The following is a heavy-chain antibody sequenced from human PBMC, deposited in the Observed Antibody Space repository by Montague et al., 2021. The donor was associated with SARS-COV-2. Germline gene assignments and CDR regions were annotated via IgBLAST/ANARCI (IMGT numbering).Heavy chain of an antibody. CDR1: GGSISSGGYY. V-gene: IGHV4-31*03. CDR3: ARVLGGYCSGGSCYRGWYFDL. D-gene: IGHD2-15*01. Sequence: TLSLTCTVSGGSISSGGYYWSWIRQHPGKGLEWIGYIYYSGSTYYNPYLKSRVTISVDTSKNQFSLKLSSVTAADTAVYYCARVLGGYCSGGSCYRGWYFDLWGRGTRVTVSS. J-gene: IGHJ2*01. CDR2: IYYSGST.